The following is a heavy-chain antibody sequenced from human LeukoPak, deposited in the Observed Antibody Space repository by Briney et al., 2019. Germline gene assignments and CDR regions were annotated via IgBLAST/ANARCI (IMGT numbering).Heavy chain of an antibody. CDR2: ISYDGSNE. V-gene: IGHV3-30*03. CDR1: GFNFSDYG. D-gene: IGHD6-19*01. CDR3: AREAEQWSYYYYYGMDV. Sequence: TGGSLRLSCATSGFNFSDYGMHWVRQAPGKGLEWVTVISYDGSNEYYVDSVKGRFTISRDNSRNTLYLQMNSLRAEDTAVYYCAREAEQWSYYYYYGMDVWGQGTTVTVSS. J-gene: IGHJ6*02.